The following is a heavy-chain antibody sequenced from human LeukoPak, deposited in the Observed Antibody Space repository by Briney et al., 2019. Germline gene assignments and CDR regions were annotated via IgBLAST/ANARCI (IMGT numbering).Heavy chain of an antibody. D-gene: IGHD3-10*01. CDR2: ISGSGGST. CDR3: AKDPNYYYGSGSYLWFDP. Sequence: GGSLRLSRAASGFTFSSYAMSWVRQAPGKGLEWVSAISGSGGSTYYADSVKGRFTISRDNSKNTLYLQMNSLRAEDTAVYYCAKDPNYYYGSGSYLWFDPWGQGTLVTVSS. J-gene: IGHJ5*02. V-gene: IGHV3-23*01. CDR1: GFTFSSYA.